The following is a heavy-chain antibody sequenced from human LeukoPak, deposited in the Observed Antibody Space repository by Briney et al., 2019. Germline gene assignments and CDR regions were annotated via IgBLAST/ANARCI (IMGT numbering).Heavy chain of an antibody. CDR2: IYYSGST. Sequence: SETLSLTCTVSGGSISSYYWGWIRQPPGKGLEWIGYIYYSGSTNYNPPLKSRVTISVDTSKNQFSLKLSSVTAADTAVYYCARGYDFWSGYYTPHYYYYYMDVWGKGTTVTVSS. CDR3: ARGYDFWSGYYTPHYYYYYMDV. CDR1: GGSISSYY. V-gene: IGHV4-59*01. D-gene: IGHD3-3*01. J-gene: IGHJ6*03.